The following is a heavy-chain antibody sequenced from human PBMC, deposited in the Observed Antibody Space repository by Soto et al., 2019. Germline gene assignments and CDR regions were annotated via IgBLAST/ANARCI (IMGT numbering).Heavy chain of an antibody. V-gene: IGHV4-61*01. CDR2: FYYTGST. CDR3: ARSMHYSDGSNYSPFDY. D-gene: IGHD3-22*01. Sequence: QVQLQESGPGLVKPSETLSLTCTVSGGSVSSGNYYWSWIRQPPGKGLEWIGYFYYTGSTNYNPSRKSRLTLSVDASKNPFSLRLSSLTAADTAVYYCARSMHYSDGSNYSPFDYWGQGTLVTVSS. CDR1: GGSVSSGNYY. J-gene: IGHJ4*02.